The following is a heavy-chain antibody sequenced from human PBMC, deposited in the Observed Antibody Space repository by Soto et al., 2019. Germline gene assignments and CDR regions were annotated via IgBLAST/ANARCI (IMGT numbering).Heavy chain of an antibody. Sequence: GGSLRLSCAASGFTFSSYGMHWVRQAPGKGLEWVAVISYDGSNKYYADSVKGRFTISRDNSKNTLYLQMNSLRAEDTAVYYCAKDGGTGYYYYYGMDVWGQGTTVTVSS. V-gene: IGHV3-30*18. CDR1: GFTFSSYG. D-gene: IGHD3-16*01. CDR3: AKDGGTGYYYYYGMDV. CDR2: ISYDGSNK. J-gene: IGHJ6*02.